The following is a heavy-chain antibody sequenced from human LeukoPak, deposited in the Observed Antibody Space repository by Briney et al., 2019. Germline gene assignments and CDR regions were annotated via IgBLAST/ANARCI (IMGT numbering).Heavy chain of an antibody. V-gene: IGHV3-30*03. D-gene: IGHD6-19*01. J-gene: IGHJ4*02. CDR3: AREGGSSGWWAQYY. CDR1: GFTFSSYG. CDR2: ISYDGSNK. Sequence: PGGSLRLSCAASGFTFSSYGMHWVRQAPGKGLEWVAVISYDGSNKYYADSVKGRFTISRDNSKNTLYLQMNSLRAEDTAVYYCAREGGSSGWWAQYYWGQGALVTVSS.